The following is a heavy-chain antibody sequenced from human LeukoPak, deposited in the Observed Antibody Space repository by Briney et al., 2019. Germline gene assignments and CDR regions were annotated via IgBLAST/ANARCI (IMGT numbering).Heavy chain of an antibody. CDR3: ARDGDSGWYPYFDY. CDR1: GFTFSSYA. D-gene: IGHD6-19*01. CDR2: ISYDGSNK. Sequence: PGRSLRLSCAASGFTFSSYAMHWVRQAPGKGLEWVAVISYDGSNKYYADSVKGRFTISRDNPKNTLYLQMNSLRAEDTAVYYCARDGDSGWYPYFDYWGQGTLVTVSS. V-gene: IGHV3-30-3*01. J-gene: IGHJ4*02.